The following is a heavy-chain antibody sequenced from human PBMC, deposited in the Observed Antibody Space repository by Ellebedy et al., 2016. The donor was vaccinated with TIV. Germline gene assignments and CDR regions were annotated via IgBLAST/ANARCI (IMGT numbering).Heavy chain of an antibody. D-gene: IGHD3-16*02. J-gene: IGHJ4*02. CDR3: ARWRGPDYVWGSYRWYYFDY. V-gene: IGHV3-11*01. CDR1: GFTFSDYY. Sequence: GESLKISCAASGFTFSDYYMSWIRQAPGKGLEWVSYISTSGSTIYYADSVKGRFTISRDKAKNSLHRQMNSLRAEDTAVYYCARWRGPDYVWGSYRWYYFDYWGQGTLVTVSS. CDR2: ISTSGSTI.